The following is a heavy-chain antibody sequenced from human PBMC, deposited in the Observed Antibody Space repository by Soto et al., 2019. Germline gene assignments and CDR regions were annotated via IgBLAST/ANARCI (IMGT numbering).Heavy chain of an antibody. Sequence: NVSLKASGYAXTIDAVGLVRKTHRQSLEWMGWINAGNGNTKYSQKFQGRVTITSDTSASTAYMELSSMRSEDTAVSYCARTTGYSSGWPYFDYWGQATLGTVSS. CDR2: INAGNGNT. CDR3: ARTTGYSSGWPYFDY. V-gene: IGHV1-3*01. CDR1: GYAXTIDA. D-gene: IGHD6-19*01. J-gene: IGHJ4*02.